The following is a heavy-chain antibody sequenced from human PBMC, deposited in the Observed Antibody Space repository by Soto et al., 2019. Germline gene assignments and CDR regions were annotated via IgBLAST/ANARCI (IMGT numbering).Heavy chain of an antibody. CDR2: IRTNENT. CDR3: ARGDDYVPFDY. J-gene: IGHJ4*02. D-gene: IGHD4-17*01. V-gene: IGHV3-64*01. Sequence: EVQLVESGGGLVQPGGSLRLSCAASGFIFSAYPMHWVRQAPGKGLEYVSAIRTNENTYYANSVKGRFTISRDNSKNTLYLQMGSLRADDMAIYYCARGDDYVPFDYWGQGTVVTVSS. CDR1: GFIFSAYP.